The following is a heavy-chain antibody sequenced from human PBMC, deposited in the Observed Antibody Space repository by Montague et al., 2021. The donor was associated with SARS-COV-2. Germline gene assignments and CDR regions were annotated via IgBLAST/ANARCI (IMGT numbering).Heavy chain of an antibody. CDR2: ISYDGSNK. CDR1: GFTFSSYA. D-gene: IGHD3-22*01. V-gene: IGHV3-30-3*01. J-gene: IGHJ5*02. Sequence: SLRLSCAASGFTFSSYAMHWVRQAPGKGLEWVAVISYDGSNKYYADSVKGRFTISRDNSENTLYLQMNSLRAEDTAVYYCARGPRITMIVVVITDIWFDPWGQGTLVTVSS. CDR3: ARGPRITMIVVVITDIWFDP.